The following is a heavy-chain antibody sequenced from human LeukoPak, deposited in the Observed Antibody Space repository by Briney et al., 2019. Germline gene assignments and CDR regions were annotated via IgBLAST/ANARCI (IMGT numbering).Heavy chain of an antibody. Sequence: SLILSCAASGFTFDGYAMHWVRQAPGKGLEWVSGISWNSGSIGYADSVKGRFTISRDNAKNSLYLQMNSLRAEDTALYYCAKDPLMYSSSSPGWFDPWGQGTLVTVSS. CDR3: AKDPLMYSSSSPGWFDP. CDR1: GFTFDGYA. V-gene: IGHV3-9*01. CDR2: ISWNSGSI. D-gene: IGHD6-6*01. J-gene: IGHJ5*02.